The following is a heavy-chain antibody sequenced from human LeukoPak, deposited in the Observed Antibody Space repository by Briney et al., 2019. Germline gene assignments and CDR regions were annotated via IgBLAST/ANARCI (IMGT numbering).Heavy chain of an antibody. CDR3: ARIGGSSDFDY. D-gene: IGHD1-26*01. J-gene: IGHJ4*02. Sequence: GSLRLSCAASGFTFSIYWMSWVRQAPGKGLVWVSRTYSDGSSTTYADSVKGRFTISRDNAKNTLYLQMNSLRAEDTAVYYCARIGGSSDFDYWGQGTLVTVSS. CDR1: GFTFSIYW. V-gene: IGHV3-74*01. CDR2: TYSDGSST.